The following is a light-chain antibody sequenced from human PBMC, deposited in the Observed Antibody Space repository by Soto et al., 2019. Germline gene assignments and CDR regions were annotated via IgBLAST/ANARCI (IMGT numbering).Light chain of an antibody. V-gene: IGLV6-57*03. CDR2: EDN. J-gene: IGLJ7*01. CDR3: QSYDSSNQGAV. Sequence: NFMLTQPHSVSESPGKTVTISCTRSSGSIASNYVQWYQQRPGSAPTTVIYEDNQRPSGVPDRFSGSIDSSSNSASLTISGLKTEDEADYYRQSYDSSNQGAVFGGGTQLTVL. CDR1: SGSIASNY.